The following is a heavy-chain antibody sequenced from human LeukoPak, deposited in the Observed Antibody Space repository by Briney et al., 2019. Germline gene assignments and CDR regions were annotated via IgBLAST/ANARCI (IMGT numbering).Heavy chain of an antibody. CDR1: GGSISSGDYY. D-gene: IGHD3-10*01. CDR3: AREMYYYGSGSYPNNYDGSDI. J-gene: IGHJ3*02. V-gene: IGHV4-30-4*08. Sequence: SQTLSLTCTVSGGSISSGDYYWSWIRQPPGKGLEWIGYIYYSGSTYYNPSLKSRVTISVDTSKNQFSLKLNSVTAADTAVYYCAREMYYYGSGSYPNNYDGSDIWGQGTMVTVSS. CDR2: IYYSGST.